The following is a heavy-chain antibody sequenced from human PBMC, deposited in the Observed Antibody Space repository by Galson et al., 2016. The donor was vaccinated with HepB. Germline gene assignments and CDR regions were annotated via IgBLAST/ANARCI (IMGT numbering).Heavy chain of an antibody. Sequence: SLRLSCAASGFVFSSYGIHWVRQAPGKGLEWVALIWHDGSNQYYADSVKGRFTIPRDNSKNTLYLQMNSLRAEDPAVYYCARESPHIAVPVLDDWGQGTLVTVSS. D-gene: IGHD6-19*01. CDR1: GFVFSSYG. CDR3: ARESPHIAVPVLDD. V-gene: IGHV3-33*01. J-gene: IGHJ4*02. CDR2: IWHDGSNQ.